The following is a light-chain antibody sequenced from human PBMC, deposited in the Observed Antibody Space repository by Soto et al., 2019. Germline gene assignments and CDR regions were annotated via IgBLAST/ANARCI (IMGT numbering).Light chain of an antibody. CDR1: QNIDMY. CDR2: GAS. Sequence: DIHMTQSPSSLSASFGDTVTITCRASQNIDMYLNWYQQKPGKAPRVLISGASNLQSGVPSRFSGSGSGTDFTLTISSLQSQDFASYFCQHTFNSPTWTFGQGTKVDIK. CDR3: QHTFNSPTWT. J-gene: IGKJ1*01. V-gene: IGKV1-39*01.